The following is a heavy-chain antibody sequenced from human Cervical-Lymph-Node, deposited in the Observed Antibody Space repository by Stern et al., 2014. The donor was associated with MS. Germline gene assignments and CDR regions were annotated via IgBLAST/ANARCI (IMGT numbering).Heavy chain of an antibody. CDR2: IYPGDSDI. V-gene: IGHV5-51*03. D-gene: IGHD4-23*01. CDR1: GYSFTTYW. CDR3: ARHNTDNGGNSPTHLDY. J-gene: IGHJ4*02. Sequence: EVQLVQSGTEVKKPGESLKISCKGSGYSFTTYWIGWVRQMPGKGLEWMGIIYPGDSDIRYSPSFQGQVTISADKSISTAYLQWSSLKASDTAMYYCARHNTDNGGNSPTHLDYWGQGTLVTVSS.